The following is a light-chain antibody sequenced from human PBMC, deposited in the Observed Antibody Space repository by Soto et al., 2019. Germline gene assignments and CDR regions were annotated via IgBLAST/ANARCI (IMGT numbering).Light chain of an antibody. Sequence: QSVLNQPASVSGSPGQSITISCTGTSSDVGGYNYVSWYQQHPGKAPKLMIYDVSNRPSGVSNRFSGSKSGNTASPTISGLQAEDEADYYCSSYTSSSTYVFGTGTKVTVL. CDR2: DVS. CDR3: SSYTSSSTYV. J-gene: IGLJ1*01. CDR1: SSDVGGYNY. V-gene: IGLV2-14*01.